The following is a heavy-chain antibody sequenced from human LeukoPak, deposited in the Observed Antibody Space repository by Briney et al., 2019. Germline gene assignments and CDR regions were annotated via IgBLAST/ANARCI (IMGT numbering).Heavy chain of an antibody. J-gene: IGHJ4*02. Sequence: SGTLSLTCTVSGGSMSSYYWSWIRQPPGKGLEWIGYIYYSGSTNYNPSLKSRVTISVDTSKNQFSLKLSSVTAADTAVYYCAGNILTGYHTLDYWGQGTLVTVSS. D-gene: IGHD3-9*01. V-gene: IGHV4-59*01. CDR2: IYYSGST. CDR3: AGNILTGYHTLDY. CDR1: GGSMSSYY.